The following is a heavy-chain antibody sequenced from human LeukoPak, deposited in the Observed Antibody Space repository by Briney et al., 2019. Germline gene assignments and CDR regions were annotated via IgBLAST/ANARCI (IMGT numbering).Heavy chain of an antibody. CDR3: ARDSQESHAFDI. V-gene: IGHV3-66*01. CDR1: GFTVSSNY. CDR2: IYSGGST. Sequence: GGSLRLSCAASGFTVSSNYMSWVRQAPGKGLEWVSVIYSGGSTYYADSVKGRFTISRDNSKNTLYLQMNSLRAEDTAVYYCARDSQESHAFDIWGQGTMVTVSS. J-gene: IGHJ3*02.